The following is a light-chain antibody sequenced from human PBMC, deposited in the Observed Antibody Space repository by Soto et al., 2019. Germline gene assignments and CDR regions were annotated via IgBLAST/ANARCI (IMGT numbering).Light chain of an antibody. CDR2: DAS. V-gene: IGKV3-11*01. CDR3: QQRSNWPVS. CDR1: PKFRYF. J-gene: IGKJ4*01. Sequence: ILTKFPSTLSFSPRENAPLSFRGSPKFRYFLVWYQQKNGLAPRLLISDASKRATGIPARFSGSGSGTDFTLSISSLEPEDSAVYYCQQRSNWPVSFGGGTMVEIK.